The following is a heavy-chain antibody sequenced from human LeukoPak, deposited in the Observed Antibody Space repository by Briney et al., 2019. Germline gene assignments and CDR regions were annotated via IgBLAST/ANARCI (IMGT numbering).Heavy chain of an antibody. CDR3: AEDGIRDRWSAFDT. CDR2: IYTTGST. J-gene: IGHJ3*02. D-gene: IGHD4-23*01. CDR1: GGSISRGRYH. Sequence: SEILSLTCTVPGGSISRGRYHWSWIRQPAGKGLEWIGRIYTTGSTNYNPSLKSRVTISVDTSKNQFSLKLSSVTAADTAFFFQAEDGIRDRWSAFDTWGQGTMVTVSS. V-gene: IGHV4-61*02.